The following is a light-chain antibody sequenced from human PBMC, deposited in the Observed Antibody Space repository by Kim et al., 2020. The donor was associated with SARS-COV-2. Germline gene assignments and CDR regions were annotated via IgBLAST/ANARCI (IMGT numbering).Light chain of an antibody. Sequence: QSVTISFPGTSSDVGGYNYVSWYQQHPGKAPKLMIYEVSKRPSGVPDRFSGSKSGNTASRTVSGLQAEDEADYYCSSYAGSNNFWVFGGGTQLTVL. CDR3: SSYAGSNNFWV. J-gene: IGLJ3*02. CDR2: EVS. CDR1: SSDVGGYNY. V-gene: IGLV2-8*01.